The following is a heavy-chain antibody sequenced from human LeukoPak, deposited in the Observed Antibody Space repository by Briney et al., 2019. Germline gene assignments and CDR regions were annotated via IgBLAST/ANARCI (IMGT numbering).Heavy chain of an antibody. CDR2: IWLDGSNE. CDR3: ARDGGRWDLDF. CDR1: GFSFSASA. J-gene: IGHJ4*02. V-gene: IGHV3-30*02. Sequence: PGGSLRLSCAASGFSFSASAFHWVRQAPGKGLEWVAFIWLDGSNEYADSVRGRFTISRDNSKNTLYLQINSLRPDDTAVYYCARDGGRWDLDFWGQGTLVTVSS. D-gene: IGHD2-15*01.